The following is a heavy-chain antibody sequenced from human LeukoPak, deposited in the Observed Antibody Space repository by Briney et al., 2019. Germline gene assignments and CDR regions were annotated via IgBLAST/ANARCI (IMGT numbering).Heavy chain of an antibody. CDR2: INSNSANT. CDR3: ARALIRDAFDI. CDR1: GYTFTGYG. J-gene: IGHJ3*02. V-gene: IGHV1-2*06. Sequence: ASVKVSCKASGYTFTGYGISWVRQAPGRGREWMGRINSNSANTNYAQKFQGRVTMTRDTSISTAYMELSRLRSDDTAVYYCARALIRDAFDIWGQGTMVTVSS.